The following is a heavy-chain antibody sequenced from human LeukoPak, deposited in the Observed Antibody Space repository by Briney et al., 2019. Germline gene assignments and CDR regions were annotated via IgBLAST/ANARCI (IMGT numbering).Heavy chain of an antibody. V-gene: IGHV4-34*01. CDR1: GGSFSGYY. Sequence: SETLSLTCAVYGGSFSGYYWSWIRQPPGKGLEWIGEINHSGSTNYNPSLKSRVTISVDTSKNQFSLKLSSVTAADTAVYYCASSFYGDYGFDYWGQGTLVTVSS. J-gene: IGHJ4*02. CDR2: INHSGST. CDR3: ASSFYGDYGFDY. D-gene: IGHD4-17*01.